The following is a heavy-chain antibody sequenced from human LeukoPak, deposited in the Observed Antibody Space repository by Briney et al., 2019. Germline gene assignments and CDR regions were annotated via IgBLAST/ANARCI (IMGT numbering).Heavy chain of an antibody. V-gene: IGHV4-61*02. D-gene: IGHD3-10*01. J-gene: IGHJ4*02. CDR1: GGSISSGSYY. CDR3: ARDIILWFGELSFHDY. CDR2: IYTSGST. Sequence: SETLSLTCTVSGGSISSGSYYWSWIRQPAGKGLEWIGRIYTSGSTNYNPSLKSRVTISVDTSKNQFSLKLSSVTAADTAVYYCARDIILWFGELSFHDYWGQGTLVTVSS.